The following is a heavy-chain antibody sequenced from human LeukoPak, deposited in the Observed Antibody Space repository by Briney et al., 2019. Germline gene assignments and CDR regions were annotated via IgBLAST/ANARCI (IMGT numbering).Heavy chain of an antibody. V-gene: IGHV3-20*04. J-gene: IGHJ4*02. CDR3: ARSYSGYSYGYALNY. CDR1: GFTFDDYG. Sequence: GGSLRLSCAASGFTFDDYGMSWVRQAPGKGLEWVSGINWNGGSTTYADSVRGRFTISRDNAKNSLYLQMNSLRAEDTAVYYCARSYSGYSYGYALNYWGQGTLVTVSS. D-gene: IGHD5-18*01. CDR2: INWNGGST.